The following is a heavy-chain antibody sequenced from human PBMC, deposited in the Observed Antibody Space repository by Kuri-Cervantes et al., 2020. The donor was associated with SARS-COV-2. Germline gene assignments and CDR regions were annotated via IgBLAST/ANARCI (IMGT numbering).Heavy chain of an antibody. J-gene: IGHJ6*03. Sequence: GGSLRLSCEVSGFTFSSHAIHWVRQAPGKGLEWVAVIWYDGENEYYAGSVKGRFTISRDNSKNTVSLHMNSLRAEDTAMYYCARGAANYYYMDVWGKGTTVTVSS. D-gene: IGHD3-16*01. CDR2: IWYDGENE. CDR1: GFTFSSHA. V-gene: IGHV3-33*08. CDR3: ARGAANYYYMDV.